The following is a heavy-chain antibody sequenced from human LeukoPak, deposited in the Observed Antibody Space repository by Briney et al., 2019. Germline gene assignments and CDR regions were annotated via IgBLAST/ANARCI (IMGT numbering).Heavy chain of an antibody. J-gene: IGHJ6*02. CDR1: GYTFTSYD. CDR2: MNPNSGNT. V-gene: IGHV1-8*01. CDR3: ARRHTKVYGVYYYYGMDV. Sequence: GASVKVSCKASGYTFTSYDINWVRQATGQGLEWMGWMNPNSGNTGYAQKFQGRVTMTRNTSISTAYMELSNLRSEDTAVYYCARRHTKVYGVYYYYGMDVWGQGTTVTVSS. D-gene: IGHD1-1*01.